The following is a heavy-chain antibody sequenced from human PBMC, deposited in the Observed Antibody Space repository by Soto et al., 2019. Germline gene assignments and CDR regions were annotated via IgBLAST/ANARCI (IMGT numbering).Heavy chain of an antibody. J-gene: IGHJ4*02. D-gene: IGHD3-16*02. Sequence: DVQLLESGGALVQPGGSLRLSCAASGFTFRTYAMSWVRQAPGKGLEWVSGISDNSGGSTHYADSVKGRFTISKDEFKNTLYLQMNSLRAEYSAVYYCARGSTYDYVWGNYRYYFDSWGQGTLVTVSS. V-gene: IGHV3-23*01. CDR1: GFTFRTYA. CDR3: ARGSTYDYVWGNYRYYFDS. CDR2: ISDNSGGST.